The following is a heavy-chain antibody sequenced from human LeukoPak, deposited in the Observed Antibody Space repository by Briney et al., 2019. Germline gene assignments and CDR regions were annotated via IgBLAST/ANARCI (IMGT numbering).Heavy chain of an antibody. D-gene: IGHD3-16*01. CDR1: GGSVSSGSYF. CDR3: AKGRASHEY. Sequence: PSETLSLTCTVSGGSVSSGSYFWSWIRQPPGKGLEWIGYISYSGSTNYNPSLKSRVTISVDTSKNQFSLKLSSVTAADTAVFYCAKGRASHEYWGQGILVTVSS. V-gene: IGHV4-61*01. CDR2: ISYSGST. J-gene: IGHJ4*02.